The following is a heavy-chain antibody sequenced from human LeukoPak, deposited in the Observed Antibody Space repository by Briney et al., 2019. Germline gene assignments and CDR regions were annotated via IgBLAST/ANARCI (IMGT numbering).Heavy chain of an antibody. Sequence: SQTLSLTCAISGDSVSSNSATWNWIRQSPSRGLEWLGRTYYRSKWHNHYAVSVKSRITFTPDTSKNQFSLQLNSVITEDTAVYYCVRVIATTGYFDYGGQGTLVTVSS. V-gene: IGHV6-1*01. CDR3: VRVIATTGYFDY. CDR1: GDSVSSNSAT. J-gene: IGHJ4*02. D-gene: IGHD6-13*01. CDR2: TYYRSKWHN.